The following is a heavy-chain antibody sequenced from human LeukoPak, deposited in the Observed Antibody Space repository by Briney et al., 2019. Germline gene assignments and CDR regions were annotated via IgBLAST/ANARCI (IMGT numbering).Heavy chain of an antibody. CDR3: ARGVLLRQDAFDI. CDR2: IYYSGST. D-gene: IGHD3-16*01. CDR1: GGSISSSSYY. J-gene: IGHJ3*02. V-gene: IGHV4-39*07. Sequence: PSETLSLTCTVSGGSISSSSYYWGWIRQPPGKGLEWIGSIYYSGSTYYNPSLKSRVTISVDTSKNQFSLKLSSVTAADTAVYYCARGVLLRQDAFDIWGQGTMVTVSS.